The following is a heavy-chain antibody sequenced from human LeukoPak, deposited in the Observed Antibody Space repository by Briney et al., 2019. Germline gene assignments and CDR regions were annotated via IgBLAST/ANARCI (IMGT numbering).Heavy chain of an antibody. J-gene: IGHJ6*02. CDR1: GGTFSSYA. CDR2: IIPIFGTA. V-gene: IGHV1-69*13. CDR3: ARDSHVVVQNGMDV. D-gene: IGHD2-21*01. Sequence: SVTLPCKASGGTFSSYAISWVRQAPGQGLEWMGGIIPIFGTANYAQKFQGRVTITADESTSTAYMELSSLRSEDTAVYYCARDSHVVVQNGMDVWGQGTTGTVSS.